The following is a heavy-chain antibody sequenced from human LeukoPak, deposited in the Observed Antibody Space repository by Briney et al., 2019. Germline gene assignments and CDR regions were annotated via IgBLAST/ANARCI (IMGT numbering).Heavy chain of an antibody. CDR2: IYYSGST. J-gene: IGHJ4*02. V-gene: IGHV4-59*01. CDR1: GGSITSYY. Sequence: PSETLFLTCTVSGGSITSYYWSWIRQPPGKGLEWIGYIYYSGSTNYSPSLKSRVTISVDTSKNQFSLKLSSVTAADTAVYYCARDSRSYYDSRGYYGTFDYWGQGTLVTVSS. CDR3: ARDSRSYYDSRGYYGTFDY. D-gene: IGHD3-22*01.